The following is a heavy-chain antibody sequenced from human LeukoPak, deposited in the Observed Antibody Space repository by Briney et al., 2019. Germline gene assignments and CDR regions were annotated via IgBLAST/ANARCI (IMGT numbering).Heavy chain of an antibody. CDR3: AKDLTRLFEWDY. D-gene: IGHD3-10*02. V-gene: IGHV3-23*01. J-gene: IGHJ4*02. CDR1: GFTFSSYA. CDR2: ISGSGGST. Sequence: GGSLRLSCAASGFTFSSYAMSWVRQAPGKGLEWVSAISGSGGSTYYADSVKGRFTISRDNSKNTLYLQMNSLRAEETAVYYCAKDLTRLFEWDYWGQGTLVTVSS.